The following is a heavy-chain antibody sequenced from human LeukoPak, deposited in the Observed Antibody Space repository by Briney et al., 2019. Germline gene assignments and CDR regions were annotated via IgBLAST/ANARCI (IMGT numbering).Heavy chain of an antibody. Sequence: PGGSLRLSCAASGFTFSSYEMNWVRQAPGKGLEWVSYISTSGSTIYYADSVKGRFTISRDNAKNSLSLHMNSLRAEDTAIYYCARVYRAFDYWGQGTLVTVS. CDR3: ARVYRAFDY. D-gene: IGHD2/OR15-2a*01. J-gene: IGHJ4*02. CDR1: GFTFSSYE. CDR2: ISTSGSTI. V-gene: IGHV3-48*03.